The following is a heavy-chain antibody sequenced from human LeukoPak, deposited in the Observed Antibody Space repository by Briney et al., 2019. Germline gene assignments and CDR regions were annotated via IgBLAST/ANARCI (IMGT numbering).Heavy chain of an antibody. CDR3: ARDEDGYTY. CDR1: GGSLSSYY. CDR2: IYYSGST. J-gene: IGHJ4*02. V-gene: IGHV4-59*01. Sequence: PSETLSLTCTVSGGSLSSYYWSWIRQPPGKGLEWIGYIYYSGSTNYNPSLKSRVTISLDTSKNQFSLKLSSVTAADTAVYYCARDEDGYTYWGQGTLVTVSS. D-gene: IGHD5-24*01.